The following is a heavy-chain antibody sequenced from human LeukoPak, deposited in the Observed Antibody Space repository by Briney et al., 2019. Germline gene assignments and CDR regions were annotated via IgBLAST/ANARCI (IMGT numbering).Heavy chain of an antibody. CDR2: IYYSGST. D-gene: IGHD5-24*01. CDR1: GGSISSYY. J-gene: IGHJ3*02. CDR3: ATLSEEATISSAFDI. Sequence: SETLSLTCTVSGGSISSYYWSWIRQPPGKGLEWIWYIYYSGSTNYNPSLKSRVTISVDTSKNQFSLKLSSVTAADTAVYYCATLSEEATISSAFDIWGQGTMVTVSS. V-gene: IGHV4-59*08.